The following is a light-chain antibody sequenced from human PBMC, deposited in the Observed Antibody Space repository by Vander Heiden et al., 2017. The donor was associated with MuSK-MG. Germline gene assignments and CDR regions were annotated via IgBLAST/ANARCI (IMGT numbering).Light chain of an antibody. Sequence: DIQMTQSPSSLSASVGDRVTITCRASQSISSYLNWYQQKPGKAPKLLIYAASSLQSGVPSRFSGSGSGTDFTLTIRRLQPEAFATYYCQQTDSTRFTFGHGTKVDIK. CDR1: QSISSY. V-gene: IGKV1-39*01. CDR2: AAS. CDR3: QQTDSTRFT. J-gene: IGKJ3*01.